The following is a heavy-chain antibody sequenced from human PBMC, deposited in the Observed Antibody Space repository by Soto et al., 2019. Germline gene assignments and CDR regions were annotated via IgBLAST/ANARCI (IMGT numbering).Heavy chain of an antibody. CDR1: GFSFSSYS. Sequence: GGSLRLSCASSGFSFSSYSINWVRQAPGKGLEWVSSISSSSSYIYYADSVKGRFTISRDNAKNSLYLQMNSLRAEDTAVYYCARDFTNPPIFGVVPTIMDVWGKGTTVTVSS. CDR3: ARDFTNPPIFGVVPTIMDV. CDR2: ISSSSSYI. D-gene: IGHD3-3*01. J-gene: IGHJ6*03. V-gene: IGHV3-21*01.